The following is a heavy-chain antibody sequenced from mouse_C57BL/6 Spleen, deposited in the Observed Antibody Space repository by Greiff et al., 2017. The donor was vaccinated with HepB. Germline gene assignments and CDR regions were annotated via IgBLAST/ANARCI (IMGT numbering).Heavy chain of an antibody. Sequence: QVQLQQSGPGLVQPSQSLSITCTVSGFSLTSYGVHWVRQPPGKGLEWLGVIWSGGSTDYNAAFISRLSISKDNSKSQVFFKMNSLQADDNAIYYCAISSHYYGSNYAMDYWGQGTSVTVSS. V-gene: IGHV2-4*01. CDR3: AISSHYYGSNYAMDY. J-gene: IGHJ4*01. CDR1: GFSLTSYG. D-gene: IGHD1-1*01. CDR2: IWSGGST.